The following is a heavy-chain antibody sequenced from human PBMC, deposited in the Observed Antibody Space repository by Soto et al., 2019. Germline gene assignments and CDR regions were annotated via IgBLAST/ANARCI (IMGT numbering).Heavy chain of an antibody. CDR1: GFTFTSSA. CDR2: IVVGSGNT. D-gene: IGHD6-13*01. J-gene: IGHJ5*02. CDR3: VRRHVSATGIDWFDP. V-gene: IGHV1-58*01. Sequence: SVKVSCKASGFTFTSSAVQWVRQARGQRLEWIGWIVVGSGNTNYAQKFQERVTITRDMSTNTAYMELSSLRSEDTAVYYCVRRHVSATGIDWFDPWGQGTLVTVSS.